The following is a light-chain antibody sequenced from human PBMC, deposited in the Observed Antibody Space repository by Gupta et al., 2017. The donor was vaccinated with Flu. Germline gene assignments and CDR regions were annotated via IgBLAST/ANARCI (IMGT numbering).Light chain of an antibody. CDR3: QTWFIGTQV. CDR1: SGHSNNA. V-gene: IGLV4-69*01. J-gene: IGLJ3*02. Sequence: QLALPQSHSASASLGDSVTLTCTLSSGHSNNAVAWYQQRPGKGPLYLLTLNSYGSHTRGDEAPDRFSASNSWADRDRRIAGLQAEDEDDYYCQTWFIGTQVFGGGTKLTVL. CDR2: LNSYGSH.